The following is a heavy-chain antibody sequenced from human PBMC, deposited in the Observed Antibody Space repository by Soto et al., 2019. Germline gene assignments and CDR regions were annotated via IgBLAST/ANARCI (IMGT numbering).Heavy chain of an antibody. CDR3: ARDPVAAAGYYFDD. Sequence: SETLSLTCTVSGGSISSVYWSWIRQPPGKGLEWITYIYYGGSPTYNPSLKSRVTMTLDTSKNQFSLKLNSVTAADTAVYYCARDPVAAAGYYFDDWGQGIPVTVSS. D-gene: IGHD6-13*01. V-gene: IGHV4-59*01. J-gene: IGHJ4*02. CDR1: GGSISSVY. CDR2: IYYGGSP.